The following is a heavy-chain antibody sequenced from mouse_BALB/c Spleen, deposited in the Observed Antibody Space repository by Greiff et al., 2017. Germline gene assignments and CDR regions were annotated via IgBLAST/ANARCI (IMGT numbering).Heavy chain of an antibody. CDR3: ARSGGYDWYFDV. V-gene: IGHV1-12*01. Sequence: QPGAELVKPGASVKMSCKASGYTFTSYNMHWVKQTPGQGLEWIGAIYPGNGDTSYNQKFKGKATLTADKSSSTAYMQLSSLTSEDSAVYYCARSGGYDWYFDVWGAGTTGTVAS. CDR1: GYTFTSYN. CDR2: IYPGNGDT. J-gene: IGHJ1*01. D-gene: IGHD3-1*01.